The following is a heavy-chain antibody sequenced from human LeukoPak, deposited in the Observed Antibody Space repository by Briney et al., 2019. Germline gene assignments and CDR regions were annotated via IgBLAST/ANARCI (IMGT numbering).Heavy chain of an antibody. V-gene: IGHV3-30*18. D-gene: IGHD6-13*01. CDR3: AKELYRQQELVPFDY. J-gene: IGHJ4*02. CDR1: GFTFSSYG. Sequence: GGSLRLSCAASGFTFSSYGMHWVRQAPGKGLEWVAVISYDGSNKYYADSVKGQITISRDNSKNTLYLQMNSLRAEDTAVYYCAKELYRQQELVPFDYWGQGTLVTASS. CDR2: ISYDGSNK.